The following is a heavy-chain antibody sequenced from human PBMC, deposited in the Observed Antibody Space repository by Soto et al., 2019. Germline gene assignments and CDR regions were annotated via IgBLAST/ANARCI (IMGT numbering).Heavy chain of an antibody. V-gene: IGHV1-18*01. CDR2: ISAYNGNT. Sequence: ASVKVSCKASGYTFTSYGISWVRQAPGQGLEWMGWISAYNGNTNYAQKLQGRVTMTTDTSTSTAYMKLSSVTAADTAVYYCARLEGGSSWFSELHHYFDYWGQGTLVTVSS. CDR1: GYTFTSYG. D-gene: IGHD6-13*01. CDR3: ARLEGGSSWFSELHHYFDY. J-gene: IGHJ4*02.